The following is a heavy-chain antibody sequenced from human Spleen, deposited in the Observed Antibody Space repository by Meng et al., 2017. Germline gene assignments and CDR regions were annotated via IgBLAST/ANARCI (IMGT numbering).Heavy chain of an antibody. V-gene: IGHV1-2*02. D-gene: IGHD2-15*01. CDR2: FVNYVDT. CDR1: GYTFTGYY. Sequence: QVQLVQSGAEVKKPGASGKVSCKASGYTFTGYYMHWVRQAPGQGLEWMGWFVNYVDTYPAPKFQGRVTMTTDTHTNTAFMELRSLTSDDTAVYYCASGTPGRSYCDYWGQGTLVTVSS. CDR3: ASGTPGRSYCDY. J-gene: IGHJ4*02.